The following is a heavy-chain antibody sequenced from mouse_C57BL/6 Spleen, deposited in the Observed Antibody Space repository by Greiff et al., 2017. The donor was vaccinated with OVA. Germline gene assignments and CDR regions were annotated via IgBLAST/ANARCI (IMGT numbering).Heavy chain of an antibody. Sequence: EVHLVESGPGLVKPSQSLSLTCSVTGYSITSGYYWNWIRQFPGNKLEWMGYISYDGSNNYNPSLKNRISITRDTSKNQFFLKLNSVTTEDTATYYCARMGRVWYFDVWGTGTTVTVSS. D-gene: IGHD4-1*01. V-gene: IGHV3-6*01. CDR1: GYSITSGYY. CDR3: ARMGRVWYFDV. J-gene: IGHJ1*03. CDR2: ISYDGSN.